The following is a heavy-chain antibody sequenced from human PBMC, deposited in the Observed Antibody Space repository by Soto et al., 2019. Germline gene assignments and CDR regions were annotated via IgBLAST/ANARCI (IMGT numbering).Heavy chain of an antibody. J-gene: IGHJ4*02. CDR2: VRGNGDPP. D-gene: IGHD5-12*01. V-gene: IGHV3-64D*06. CDR1: GFTFSSYA. Sequence: GGSLRLSCAASGFTFSSYAMHWVRQAPGKGLEYVSGVRGNGDPPFYADSVKGRFTISRDNSKNTLYLQMSSLSADDTAVYYCVKSRGGNNFDFFDWGQGALVTV. CDR3: VKSRGGNNFDFFD.